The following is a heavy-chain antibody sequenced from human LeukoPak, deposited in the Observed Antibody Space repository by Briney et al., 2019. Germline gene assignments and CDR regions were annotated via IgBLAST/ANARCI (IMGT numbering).Heavy chain of an antibody. D-gene: IGHD5-24*01. V-gene: IGHV2-70*11. Sequence: SGPTLVNPTQTLTLTCTFSGFSLSTSGMCVSWIRQPPGKALGWLARIDWDDDKYYSTSLKTRLTISKDTSKNQVVLTMTNMDPVDTATYYCARTRLGGYNSAFYYYYGMDVWGQGTTVTVSS. CDR3: ARTRLGGYNSAFYYYYGMDV. CDR2: IDWDDDK. CDR1: GFSLSTSGMC. J-gene: IGHJ6*02.